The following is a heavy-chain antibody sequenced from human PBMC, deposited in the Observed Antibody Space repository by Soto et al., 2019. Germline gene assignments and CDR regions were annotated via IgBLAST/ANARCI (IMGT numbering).Heavy chain of an antibody. Sequence: SETLSLTCTVSGGSISSSSYYWGWIRQPPGKGLEWIGSIYYSGSTYYNPSPKSRVTISVDTSKNQFSLKLSSVTAADTAVYYCARPVQIPPYYYGMDVWGQGTTVTVSS. D-gene: IGHD3-10*02. CDR2: IYYSGST. V-gene: IGHV4-39*01. CDR1: GGSISSSSYY. J-gene: IGHJ6*02. CDR3: ARPVQIPPYYYGMDV.